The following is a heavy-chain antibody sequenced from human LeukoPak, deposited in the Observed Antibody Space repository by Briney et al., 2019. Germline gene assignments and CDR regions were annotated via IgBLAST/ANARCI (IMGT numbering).Heavy chain of an antibody. CDR3: ARDYSYAMNV. CDR2: INSDGSST. D-gene: IGHD2-21*01. V-gene: IGHV3-74*01. J-gene: IGHJ6*04. Sequence: GGSLRLSCAASGFTFSSSWMHWVRQAPGKGLVWVSHINSDGSSTTYADSVKGRFTISGDNAKNTLYLQMHSLRAEDTAVYFCARDYSYAMNVWGKGTTVTVSS. CDR1: GFTFSSSW.